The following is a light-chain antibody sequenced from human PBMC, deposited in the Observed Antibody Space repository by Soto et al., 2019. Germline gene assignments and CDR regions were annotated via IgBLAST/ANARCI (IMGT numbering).Light chain of an antibody. V-gene: IGKV3-20*01. CDR1: QSVSSSY. CDR3: QQYGSSPET. J-gene: IGKJ1*01. Sequence: EIVLTQSPGTLSLSPWERATLSCRASQSVSSSYLAWYQQKPGQAPRLLIYGASSRATGIPDRFSGSGAGTDFTLTISRREPEDVAVYYCQQYGSSPETFGQGTKVDIK. CDR2: GAS.